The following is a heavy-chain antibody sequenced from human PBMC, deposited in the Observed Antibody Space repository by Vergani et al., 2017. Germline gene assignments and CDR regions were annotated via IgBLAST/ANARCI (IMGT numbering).Heavy chain of an antibody. CDR2: IRSKAYGGTT. Sequence: EVQLVESGGGLVKPGGSLRLSCTASGFTFGDYAMSWFRQAPGKGLEWVGFIRSKAYGGTTEYAASVKGRFTISRDDSKSIAYLQMNSLKTEDTAVYYCAKDYSKFFIADYWGQGTLVTVSS. CDR1: GFTFGDYA. V-gene: IGHV3-49*05. D-gene: IGHD4-11*01. J-gene: IGHJ4*02. CDR3: AKDYSKFFIADY.